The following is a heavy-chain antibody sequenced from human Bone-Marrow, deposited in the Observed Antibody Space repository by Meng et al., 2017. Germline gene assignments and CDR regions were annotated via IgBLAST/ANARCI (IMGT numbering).Heavy chain of an antibody. CDR1: GGSISSGDYY. D-gene: IGHD2-21*01. CDR3: AREGRSHQVGVSVY. CDR2: IYNSGST. V-gene: IGHV4-30-4*01. Sequence: QVQLQESGPGLVKPSQTLSLTCTVPGGSISSGDYYWSWIRQPPGKGLEWIGYIYNSGSTYYNPSLKSRVTISVDTSKNQFSLKLRFVTAADTAAYYCAREGRSHQVGVSVYWGQGNLVTVSS. J-gene: IGHJ4*02.